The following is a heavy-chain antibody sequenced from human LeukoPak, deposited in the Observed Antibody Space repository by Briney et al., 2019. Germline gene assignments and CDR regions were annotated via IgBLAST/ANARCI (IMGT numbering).Heavy chain of an antibody. CDR3: ARGVHYDILTGYYH. Sequence: GGSLRLSGVASGFTFSSIGLSWAGQVPGKGLRGVANIKQDGSEKYYVDSVKGRFTISRDNAKNSLYLQMNSLRAEDTAVYYCARGVHYDILTGYYHWGQGTLVTVSS. J-gene: IGHJ4*02. D-gene: IGHD3-9*01. V-gene: IGHV3-7*01. CDR1: GFTFSSIG. CDR2: IKQDGSEK.